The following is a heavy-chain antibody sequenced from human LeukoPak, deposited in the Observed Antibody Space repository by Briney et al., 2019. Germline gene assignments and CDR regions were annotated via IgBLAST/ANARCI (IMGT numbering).Heavy chain of an antibody. Sequence: GGSLRLSCAASGFTVSSNYMSWVRQAPGKGLEWVSVIYSGGSTYYADSVRGRFTISRDNSKNTLYLQMNSLRAEDTAVYYCAREIIAVAQVFDYWGQGTLVTVSS. CDR3: AREIIAVAQVFDY. CDR1: GFTVSSNY. J-gene: IGHJ4*02. CDR2: IYSGGST. D-gene: IGHD6-19*01. V-gene: IGHV3-66*01.